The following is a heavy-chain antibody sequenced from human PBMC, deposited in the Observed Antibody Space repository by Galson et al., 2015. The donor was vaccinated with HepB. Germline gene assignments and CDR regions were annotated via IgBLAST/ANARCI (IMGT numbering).Heavy chain of an antibody. J-gene: IGHJ4*02. Sequence: SLRLSCAASGFTFSGSAIDWVRQTPGKGLEWVGRIRSKASNYATAYAASLKGRFTISRDDSKNTAYLHMKSLKTEDTAVYYCIRMADLSGYSSTWGQGTLVTVSS. CDR2: IRSKASNYAT. CDR3: IRMADLSGYSST. CDR1: GFTFSGSA. D-gene: IGHD6-13*01. V-gene: IGHV3-73*01.